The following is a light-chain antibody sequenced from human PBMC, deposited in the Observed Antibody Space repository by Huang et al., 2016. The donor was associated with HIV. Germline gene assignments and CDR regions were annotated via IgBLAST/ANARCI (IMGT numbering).Light chain of an antibody. CDR3: QQSYSIPWT. J-gene: IGKJ1*01. CDR1: QSNTTY. V-gene: IGKV1-39*01. CDR2: SAS. Sequence: IHMTQSPSSLTAVVGDRVHITCRASQSNTTYLNGYPQKIGASPKLLIYSASILQSGGPLRFGGSGSGAKFSLTITSLQSEDFAVYYCQQSYSIPWTFGQGTRVEI.